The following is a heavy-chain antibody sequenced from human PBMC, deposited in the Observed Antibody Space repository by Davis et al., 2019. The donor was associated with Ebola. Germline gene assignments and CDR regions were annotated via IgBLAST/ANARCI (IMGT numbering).Heavy chain of an antibody. V-gene: IGHV3-30-3*01. CDR2: ISYDGSNK. Sequence: GESLKISCAASGITFSSYTMHWVRQAPGKGLEWMALISYDGSNKYYADSVKGRFTISRDNSKNTVYLQMNSLRDEDTAVYYCARDREILYVYGMDVWGKGTTVTVSS. CDR1: GITFSSYT. CDR3: ARDREILYVYGMDV. J-gene: IGHJ6*04. D-gene: IGHD2-8*01.